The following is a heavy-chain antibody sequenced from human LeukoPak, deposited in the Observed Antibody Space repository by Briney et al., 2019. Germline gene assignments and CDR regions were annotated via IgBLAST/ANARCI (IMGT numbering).Heavy chain of an antibody. CDR1: GFTVSRNY. CDR2: IYSGGST. J-gene: IGHJ4*02. D-gene: IGHD3-9*01. CDR3: ARESDILTGYPFDY. V-gene: IGHV3-66*01. Sequence: GGSLRLSCAASGFTVSRNYMNWVHQAPGKGLEWVSVIYSGGSTYYADSVKGRFTISRDDSKKTVYLQMNSLRAEDTAVYYCARESDILTGYPFDYWGQGTLVTVSS.